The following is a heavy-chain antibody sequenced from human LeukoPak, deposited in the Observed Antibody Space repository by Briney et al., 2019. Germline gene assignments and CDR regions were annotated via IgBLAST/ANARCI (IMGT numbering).Heavy chain of an antibody. V-gene: IGHV3-7*01. D-gene: IGHD5-24*01. CDR3: ARDRVFVDGYSRFDL. CDR1: GFTFSSYW. CDR2: IKQDGSEN. Sequence: GGSLRLSCAASGFTFSSYWMTWVRQAPGKGLEWVANIKQDGSENSYVDSVKGRFTISRDNAKNSLYLQMNSLRAEDTAVYYCARDRVFVDGYSRFDLWGRGTLVTVSS. J-gene: IGHJ2*01.